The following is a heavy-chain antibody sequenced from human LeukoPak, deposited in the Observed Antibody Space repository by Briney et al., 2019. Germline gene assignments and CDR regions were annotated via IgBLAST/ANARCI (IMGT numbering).Heavy chain of an antibody. CDR1: GGSISSGGYY. V-gene: IGHV4-31*03. Sequence: PSQTLSLTCTVSGGSISSGGYYWSWIRQHPGKGLEWIGYIYYSGSTYYNPSLKSRVTISVDTSKNQFSLKLSSVAAADTAVYYCARGTANRGSRYWGQGTLVTVSS. D-gene: IGHD7-27*01. CDR2: IYYSGST. CDR3: ARGTANRGSRY. J-gene: IGHJ4*02.